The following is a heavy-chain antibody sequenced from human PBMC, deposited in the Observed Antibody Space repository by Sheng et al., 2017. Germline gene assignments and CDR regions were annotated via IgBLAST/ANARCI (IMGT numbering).Heavy chain of an antibody. CDR3: ARAQHPNWKPGGMDV. V-gene: IGHV3-64*01. CDR1: GFTFSSYA. D-gene: IGHD1-20*01. Sequence: EVQLVESGGGLVQPGGSLRLSCAASGFTFSSYAMHWVRQAPGKGLEYVSAISSNGGSTYYANSVKGRFTISRDNSKNTLYLQMGSLRAEDMAVYYCARAQHPNWKPGGMDVWGQGTTVTVSS. CDR2: ISSNGGST. J-gene: IGHJ6*02.